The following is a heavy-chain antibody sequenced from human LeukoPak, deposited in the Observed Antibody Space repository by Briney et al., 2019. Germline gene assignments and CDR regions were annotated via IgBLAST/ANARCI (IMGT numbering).Heavy chain of an antibody. V-gene: IGHV5-51*01. D-gene: IGHD6-19*01. CDR2: IYPGDSDI. J-gene: IGHJ4*02. CDR3: ARHPSYTSGWPLDY. Sequence: GGSRKISGMGTGYSFISYWIGWVRHMPGKGLDGMGIIYPGDSDIRYSPYFQGQVIISADKSINTAYLQWSSLRASDTAMYYCARHPSYTSGWPLDYWGQGTLVIVSS. CDR1: GYSFISYW.